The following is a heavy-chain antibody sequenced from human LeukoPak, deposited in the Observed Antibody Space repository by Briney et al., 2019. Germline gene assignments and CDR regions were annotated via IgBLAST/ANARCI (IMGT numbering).Heavy chain of an antibody. D-gene: IGHD6-19*01. J-gene: IGHJ5*02. CDR3: ARDVGRGAVDWFDP. V-gene: IGHV4-39*07. CDR2: IYYSGST. Sequence: SETLSLTCTVSGGSISSSSYYWGWIRQPPGKGLEWIGSIYYSGSTYYNPSLKSRVTISVDTSKNQFSLKLSSVTAADTAVYYCARDVGRGAVDWFDPWGQGTLVTVSS. CDR1: GGSISSSSYY.